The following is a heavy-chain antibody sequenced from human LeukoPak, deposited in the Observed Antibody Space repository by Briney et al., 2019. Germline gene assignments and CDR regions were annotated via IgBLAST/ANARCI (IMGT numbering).Heavy chain of an antibody. V-gene: IGHV3-23*01. J-gene: IGHJ6*02. CDR3: AKNYRRTYYYGMDV. Sequence: GGSLRLSCAASGFTFSDAWMSWVRQAPGKGLEWVSAISGSGGSTYYADSVKGRFTISRDNSKNTLYLQMNSLRAEDTAVYYCAKNYRRTYYYGMDVWGQGTTVTVSS. CDR2: ISGSGGST. CDR1: GFTFSDAW. D-gene: IGHD3-10*01.